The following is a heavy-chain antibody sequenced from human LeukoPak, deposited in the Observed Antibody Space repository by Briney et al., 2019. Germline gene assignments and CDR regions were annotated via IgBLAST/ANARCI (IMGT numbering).Heavy chain of an antibody. V-gene: IGHV4-34*01. Sequence: SETLSLTCAVYGGSFSGYYWSWIRQPPGKGLEWIGEINHLGSATYNPSLQSRVLISVDTSKNQVSLNLTSATAADTAVYYCVRDRGDFDYWGQEPWSPSPQ. CDR2: INHLGSA. CDR3: VRDRGDFDY. J-gene: IGHJ4*01. CDR1: GGSFSGYY. D-gene: IGHD3-16*01.